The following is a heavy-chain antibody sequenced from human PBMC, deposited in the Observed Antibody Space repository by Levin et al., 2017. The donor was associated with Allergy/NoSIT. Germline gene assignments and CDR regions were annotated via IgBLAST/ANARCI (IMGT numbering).Heavy chain of an antibody. V-gene: IGHV3-21*01. Sequence: GESLKISCAASGFTFGSYSMNWVRQAPGKGLQWVSSISTSSTYIYYADSVKGRFTISRDNAKNSLYLEMNSLRAEDTAVYYCARGSSSLPLAADWGQGTLVTVSS. J-gene: IGHJ4*02. CDR2: ISTSSTYI. D-gene: IGHD6-13*01. CDR3: ARGSSSLPLAAD. CDR1: GFTFGSYS.